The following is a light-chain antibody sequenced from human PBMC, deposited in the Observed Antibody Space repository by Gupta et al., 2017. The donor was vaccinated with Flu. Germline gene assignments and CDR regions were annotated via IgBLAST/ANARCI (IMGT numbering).Light chain of an antibody. V-gene: IGKV2-30*01. CDR2: TVS. J-gene: IGKJ4*01. CDR1: QSLLYIDGSTC. CDR3: MQGTHWPPS. Sequence: DVVMTQSPLSLPVTLGQPASISCKSSQSLLYIDGSTCLSWFQQRPGQSPRRLIYTVSNRDSGVPDRFSGSGSGTDFTLKISRVEAEDVGVYYGMQGTHWPPSFGGGTKVEIK.